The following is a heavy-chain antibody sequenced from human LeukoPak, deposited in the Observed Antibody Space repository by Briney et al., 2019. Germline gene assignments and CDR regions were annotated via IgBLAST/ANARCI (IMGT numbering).Heavy chain of an antibody. D-gene: IGHD3-22*01. J-gene: IGHJ3*02. CDR2: ISAYTGNT. CDR3: ARVPMDSSGYYPNDAFDI. Sequence: GASVKVSCKASGYTFTSYGISWVRQAPGQGLEWMGWISAYTGNTNYAQNPQVRVTMTTDTSTSTAYMELRSLRSDDTAVYYCARVPMDSSGYYPNDAFDIWGQGTMVTVSS. V-gene: IGHV1-18*01. CDR1: GYTFTSYG.